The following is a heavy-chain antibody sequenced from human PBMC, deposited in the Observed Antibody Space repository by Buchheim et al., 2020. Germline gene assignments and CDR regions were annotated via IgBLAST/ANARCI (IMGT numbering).Heavy chain of an antibody. CDR2: ISGSGRST. CDR3: AKGENYDSSGYWVLFY. D-gene: IGHD3-22*01. Sequence: DVQLLESGGDLVQPGGSLRLSCVASGFSFGRYGMTWVRQAPGKGLEWVSSISGSGRSTYYGESVKGRFTLSRDNSKNTMYVEMKSLRAEDTAVYYCAKGENYDSSGYWVLFYWGQGTL. J-gene: IGHJ4*02. CDR1: GFSFGRYG. V-gene: IGHV3-23*01.